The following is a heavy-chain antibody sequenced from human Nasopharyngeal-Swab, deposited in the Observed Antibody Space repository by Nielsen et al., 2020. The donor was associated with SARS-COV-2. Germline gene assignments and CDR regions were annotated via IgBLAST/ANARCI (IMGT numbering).Heavy chain of an antibody. Sequence: SVKVSCKVSGYTLTELSMHWVRQAPGQGLEWMGRIIPFLDIANYAQKFQGRVTITADKSTSTAYMELSSLKSEDTAVYYCARDRTGGHQLILTWFDPWGQGTLVTVSS. D-gene: IGHD6-13*01. CDR1: GYTLTELS. CDR2: IIPFLDIA. CDR3: ARDRTGGHQLILTWFDP. J-gene: IGHJ5*02. V-gene: IGHV1-69*04.